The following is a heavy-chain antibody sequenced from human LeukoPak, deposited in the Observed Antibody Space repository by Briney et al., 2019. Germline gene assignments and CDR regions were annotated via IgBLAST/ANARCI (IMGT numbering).Heavy chain of an antibody. CDR3: ARTLPAAGRSYYYGVDV. Sequence: ASVKVSCKASGYTFTSYYMHWVRQAPGQGLEWMGIINPSGGSTSYAQKFQGRVTMTRDTSTSTVYMELSSLRSEDTAVYYCARTLPAAGRSYYYGVDVWGQGTTVTVSS. CDR1: GYTFTSYY. J-gene: IGHJ6*02. CDR2: INPSGGST. D-gene: IGHD2-2*01. V-gene: IGHV1-46*01.